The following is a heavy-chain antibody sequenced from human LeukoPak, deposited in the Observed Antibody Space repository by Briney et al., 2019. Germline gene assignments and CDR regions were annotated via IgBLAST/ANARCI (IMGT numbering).Heavy chain of an antibody. Sequence: SQTLSLTCTVSGGSISSGSYYWSWIRQPAGKGLEWIGRIYTSGSTNYNPSLKSRVTISVDTSKNQFSLKLSSVTAADTAVYYCARQAARVSTFDYWGQGTLVTVSS. D-gene: IGHD6-6*01. V-gene: IGHV4-61*02. CDR1: GGSISSGSYY. CDR2: IYTSGST. J-gene: IGHJ4*02. CDR3: ARQAARVSTFDY.